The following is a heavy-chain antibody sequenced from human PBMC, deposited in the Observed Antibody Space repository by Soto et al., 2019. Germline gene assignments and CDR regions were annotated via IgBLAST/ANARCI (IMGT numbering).Heavy chain of an antibody. V-gene: IGHV1-69*02. Sequence: QVQLVQSGAEVKRPGSSVKVSCKASGDTFTFYSINWVRQAPGLGLEWMGRINPILSISNYAQRFQGRVTMTADKSTSTSYMELSSLRSEDTATYYCASSYGSGYRAFDYWGQGALVTVSS. CDR2: INPILSIS. CDR1: GDTFTFYS. CDR3: ASSYGSGYRAFDY. D-gene: IGHD3-10*01. J-gene: IGHJ4*02.